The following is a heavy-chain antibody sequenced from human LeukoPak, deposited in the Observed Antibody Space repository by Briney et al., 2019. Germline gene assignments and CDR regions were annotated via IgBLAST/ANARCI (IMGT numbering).Heavy chain of an antibody. CDR1: GFSFSSHG. Sequence: GGSLRLSCAASGFSFSSHGFHWVRQAPGKGLEWVAAIWSDGSKKSYGDSVKGRFTISRDKSKNTLYLQMNSLRAEDTAMYYCASTLVGTTSGYSWGQGTLVIVSS. J-gene: IGHJ5*02. V-gene: IGHV3-33*01. CDR3: ASTLVGTTSGYS. CDR2: IWSDGSKK. D-gene: IGHD1-26*01.